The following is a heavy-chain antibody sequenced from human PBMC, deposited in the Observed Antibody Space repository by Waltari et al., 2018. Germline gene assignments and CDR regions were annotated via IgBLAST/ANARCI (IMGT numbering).Heavy chain of an antibody. J-gene: IGHJ4*02. D-gene: IGHD3-9*01. CDR2: ISGSVGSE. CDR1: GFTFSSYA. V-gene: IGHV3-23*01. Sequence: EVQLLESGGGLVQPGGSLRLSCAASGFTFSSYAMSWVRQAPGKGLGWVVAISGSVGSEYYSDSVRWRFTSSRDNSKNTLYLQMNSLRAEDTAVYYCAKARYFDWLSIFDYWGQGTLVTVSS. CDR3: AKARYFDWLSIFDY.